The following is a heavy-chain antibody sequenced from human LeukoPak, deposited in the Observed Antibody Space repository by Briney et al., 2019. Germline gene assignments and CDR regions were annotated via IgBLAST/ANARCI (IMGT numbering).Heavy chain of an antibody. D-gene: IGHD2-15*01. CDR1: AFTFDYYA. CDR2: ISLNSVKT. V-gene: IGHV3-9*01. Sequence: GRSLRLSCAASAFTFDYYAMHLVRQAPGKGLEWVSGISLNSVKTGYADSVKGRFIISRDNAKNSLYLQMNSLRTEDTALYYCVKDDGWYSWGQGTMVTVSS. CDR3: VKDDGWYS. J-gene: IGHJ3*01.